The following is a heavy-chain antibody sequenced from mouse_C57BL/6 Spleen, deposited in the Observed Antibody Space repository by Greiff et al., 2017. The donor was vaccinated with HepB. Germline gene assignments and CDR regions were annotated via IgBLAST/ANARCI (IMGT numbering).Heavy chain of an antibody. Sequence: QVQLKQSGAELMKPGASVKLSCKATGYTFTGYWIEWVKQRPGHGLEWIGEILPGSGSTNYNEKFKGKATFTADTSSNTAYMQLSSLTTEDSAIYYCARRKGYYGYDEEFDYWGQGTTLTVSS. V-gene: IGHV1-9*01. CDR3: ARRKGYYGYDEEFDY. D-gene: IGHD2-2*01. CDR2: ILPGSGST. J-gene: IGHJ2*01. CDR1: GYTFTGYW.